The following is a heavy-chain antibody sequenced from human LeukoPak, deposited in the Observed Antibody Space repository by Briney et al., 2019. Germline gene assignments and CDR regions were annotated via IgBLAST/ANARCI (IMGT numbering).Heavy chain of an antibody. Sequence: SETLSLTCTVSGGSISSYYWSWIRQPPGKGLEWIGYIYYSGSTTYNPSLKSRVTISVDTSKNQFSLKLGSVTAADTAVYYCARHRGGSSTMPFDYWGQGTLVTVSS. CDR1: GGSISSYY. D-gene: IGHD1-26*01. J-gene: IGHJ4*02. V-gene: IGHV4-59*08. CDR2: IYYSGST. CDR3: ARHRGGSSTMPFDY.